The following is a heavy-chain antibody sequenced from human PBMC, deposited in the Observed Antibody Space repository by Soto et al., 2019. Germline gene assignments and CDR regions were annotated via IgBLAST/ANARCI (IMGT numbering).Heavy chain of an antibody. CDR2: IDTAGDT. D-gene: IGHD2-8*01. V-gene: IGHV3-13*01. J-gene: IGHJ4*02. Sequence: GSLRLSCAAAGFTFSSYDMHWVRQVTGKGLEWVSAIDTAGDTYYPDSVKGRFTVSRENAKNSLYLKMNSLRAGDTATYFCARGYCSNGVCYGVIDYWGQGT. CDR3: ARGYCSNGVCYGVIDY. CDR1: GFTFSSYD.